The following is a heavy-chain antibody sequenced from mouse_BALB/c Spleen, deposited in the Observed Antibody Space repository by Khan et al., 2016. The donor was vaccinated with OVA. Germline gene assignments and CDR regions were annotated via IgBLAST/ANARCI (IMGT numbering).Heavy chain of an antibody. CDR2: ILPGSGSS. J-gene: IGHJ2*01. D-gene: IGHD1-1*01. V-gene: IGHV1-9*01. CDR3: ARVNYGSRDYFDY. CDR1: GYTFSSYW. Sequence: QVQLKQSGAELMKPGASVKISCKATGYTFSSYWLEWVKQRPGHGLEWIGEILPGSGSSNYNEKFKGKATFTADISSNTAYMQLSSLTSEDSAVYYCARVNYGSRDYFDYWGQGTTLTVSS.